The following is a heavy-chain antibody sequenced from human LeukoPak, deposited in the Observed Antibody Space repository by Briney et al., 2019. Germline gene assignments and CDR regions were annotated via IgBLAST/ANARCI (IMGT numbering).Heavy chain of an antibody. V-gene: IGHV3-30*03. D-gene: IGHD3-10*01. Sequence: GGSLRLSCAASGFTFSSYGMHWVRQAPGKGLEWVAVISYDGSNKYYADSVKGRFTISRDNSKNTLYLQMNSLRAEDTAVYYCARDHDYYGSGEDYWGQGTLVTVSS. CDR2: ISYDGSNK. CDR3: ARDHDYYGSGEDY. J-gene: IGHJ4*02. CDR1: GFTFSSYG.